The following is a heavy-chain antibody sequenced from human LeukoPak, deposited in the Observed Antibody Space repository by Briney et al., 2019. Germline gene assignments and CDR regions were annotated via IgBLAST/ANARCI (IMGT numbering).Heavy chain of an antibody. CDR1: GFTFSSYA. V-gene: IGHV3-23*01. J-gene: IGHJ4*02. Sequence: GGSLRLSCAASGFTFSSYAMSWVRQAPGKGLEWVSAISGSGGSTYYADSVKGRFTISRDNSKNTLYLQMNSLRAGDTALYYCARGTHISLVRGVPDYWGQGTLVTVSS. CDR2: ISGSGGST. CDR3: ARGTHISLVRGVPDY. D-gene: IGHD3-10*01.